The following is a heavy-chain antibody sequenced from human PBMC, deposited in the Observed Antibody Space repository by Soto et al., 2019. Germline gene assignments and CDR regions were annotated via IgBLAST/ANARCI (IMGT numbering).Heavy chain of an antibody. CDR1: GFTFDDYA. Sequence: GGSLRLSCAAPGFTFDDYAMHWVRQAPGKGLEWVSGISWNSGSIGYADSVKGRFSISRDNANNSLYLQMNSLRAEDTALYYCAKADTRYYYYYYMDVWGKGTTVTVSS. J-gene: IGHJ6*03. D-gene: IGHD2-2*02. CDR2: ISWNSGSI. V-gene: IGHV3-9*01. CDR3: AKADTRYYYYYYMDV.